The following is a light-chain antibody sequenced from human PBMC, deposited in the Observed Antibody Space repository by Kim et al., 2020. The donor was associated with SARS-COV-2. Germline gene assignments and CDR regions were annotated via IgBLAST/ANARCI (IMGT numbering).Light chain of an antibody. Sequence: DIQMTQSPSSLSASVGDRVNVTCRASQDISHYLAWLQQKPGKAPKSLIYGASRLQSGVPSKFSGSGYGTEFTLTINNLQPEDFATYYCQHYSDFPVTFGQGTPLEIK. CDR1: QDISHY. V-gene: IGKV1-16*02. CDR3: QHYSDFPVT. CDR2: GAS. J-gene: IGKJ5*01.